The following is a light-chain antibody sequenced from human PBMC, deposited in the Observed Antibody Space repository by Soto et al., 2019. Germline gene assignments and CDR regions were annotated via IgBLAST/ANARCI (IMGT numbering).Light chain of an antibody. CDR1: QDISNY. V-gene: IGKV1-27*01. CDR2: AAS. CDR3: QKYNSAPKT. J-gene: IGKJ1*01. Sequence: DLQMTPSPSSLSASVGDRVTITCRASQDISNYLAWYQQKPGKVPKLLIYAASTLQSGVPSRFSGSGSGTDFTLTISSLQPEDVASYYCQKYNSAPKTFGQGTKVEIK.